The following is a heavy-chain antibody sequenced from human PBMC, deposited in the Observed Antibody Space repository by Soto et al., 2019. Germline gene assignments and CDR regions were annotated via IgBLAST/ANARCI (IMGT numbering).Heavy chain of an antibody. CDR1: GYTFTSYG. V-gene: IGHV1-18*01. CDR3: ARVIAAAADFDY. Sequence: QVQLVQSGAEVKKPGASVKVSCKASGYTFTSYGISWVRQAPGQGLEWMAWISAYNGNTNYAQKLQGRVTSTTDTSTSTASMELRSLRSDDTAVYYCARVIAAAADFDYWGQGTLVTVSS. J-gene: IGHJ4*02. D-gene: IGHD6-13*01. CDR2: ISAYNGNT.